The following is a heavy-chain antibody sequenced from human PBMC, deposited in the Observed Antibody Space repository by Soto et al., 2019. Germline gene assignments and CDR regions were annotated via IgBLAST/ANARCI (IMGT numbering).Heavy chain of an antibody. D-gene: IGHD2-15*01. Sequence: EVKILESGGDLVQPGGSLRLSCVVSGLSLTNYAIAWVRQAPGKGLECVSTIDVLDGAWYSDSVGGRLAISRDVSRNTVYLQMSSLRVEDTAIYFCSDWRAGGPVNLDHWGPGTLVTVSS. V-gene: IGHV3-23*05. CDR2: IDVLDGA. J-gene: IGHJ4*02. CDR1: GLSLTNYA. CDR3: SDWRAGGPVNLDH.